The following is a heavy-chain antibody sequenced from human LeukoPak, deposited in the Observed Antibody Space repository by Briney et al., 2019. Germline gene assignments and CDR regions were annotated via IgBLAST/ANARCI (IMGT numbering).Heavy chain of an antibody. CDR3: AIHTVTKDTSADYYYGMDV. D-gene: IGHD4-11*01. CDR1: GYTFTSYY. J-gene: IGHJ6*02. V-gene: IGHV1-46*01. CDR2: INPSGGST. Sequence: ASVKVSCKASGYTFTSYYMHWVRQAPGQGLERMGIINPSGGSTSYAQKFQGRVTMTRDTSTSTVYMELSSLRSEDTAVYYCAIHTVTKDTSADYYYGMDVWGQGTTVTVSS.